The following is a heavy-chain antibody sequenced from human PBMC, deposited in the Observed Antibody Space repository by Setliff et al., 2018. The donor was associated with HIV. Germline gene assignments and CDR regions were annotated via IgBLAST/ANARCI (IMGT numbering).Heavy chain of an antibody. V-gene: IGHV1-69-2*01. CDR1: GFIFGDYY. J-gene: IGHJ5*02. CDR3: ATDRVLPSAIRGGWLDP. Sequence: ASVKVSCKGSGFIFGDYYMHWVQLAPGKGLEWMGRVDPEDGETIYVEKFQGRLTITADTSTDTTYMELSSLRADDTAIYYCATDRVLPSAIRGGWLDPWGQGTLVTVSS. CDR2: VDPEDGET. D-gene: IGHD2-2*02.